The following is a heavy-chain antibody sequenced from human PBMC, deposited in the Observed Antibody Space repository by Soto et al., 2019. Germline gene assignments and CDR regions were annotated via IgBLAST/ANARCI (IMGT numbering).Heavy chain of an antibody. Sequence: QVQLQESGPGLVKPSQTLSLTCTVSGGSISSGGYYWSWIRQHPGKGLEWIGYIYYSGSTYYNPYLKSRVTISVDTSKNRCSLKLSSVTAADTAVDYFAGGEYGDYANSFHYWGQETLVTVSS. J-gene: IGHJ4*02. D-gene: IGHD4-17*01. CDR3: AGGEYGDYANSFHY. CDR1: GGSISSGGYY. CDR2: IYYSGST. V-gene: IGHV4-31*03.